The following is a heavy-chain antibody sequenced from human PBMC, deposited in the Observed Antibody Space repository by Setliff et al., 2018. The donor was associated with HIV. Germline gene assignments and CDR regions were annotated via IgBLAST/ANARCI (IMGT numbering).Heavy chain of an antibody. CDR3: AARNSGNPTRHFDY. CDR1: GYSISNGYY. D-gene: IGHD3-10*01. J-gene: IGHJ4*02. Sequence: SETLSLTCALSGYSISNGYYWGWIRQPSGKGLEWVGSIYHSGSTFYNPSLRSRVTISVDTSQDQFSLRLTSVTAADTAVYYCAARNSGNPTRHFDYWGQGTLVTVSA. CDR2: IYHSGST. V-gene: IGHV4-38-2*01.